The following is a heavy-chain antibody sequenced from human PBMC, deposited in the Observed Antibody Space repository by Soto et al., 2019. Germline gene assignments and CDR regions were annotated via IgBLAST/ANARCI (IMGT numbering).Heavy chain of an antibody. Sequence: EVQLVESGGSLVQPGRSLRLSCAASGFTFDDYAMHWVRQAPGRGLEWVSGITWDSGRIDYEDSVKGRFTMSRDNAKNSLYLQMNSLRAEDTALYYCVKDYSSAWYHPLHFFDHRGQGALVTVSS. CDR2: ITWDSGRI. J-gene: IGHJ4*02. CDR3: VKDYSSAWYHPLHFFDH. D-gene: IGHD6-19*01. CDR1: GFTFDDYA. V-gene: IGHV3-9*01.